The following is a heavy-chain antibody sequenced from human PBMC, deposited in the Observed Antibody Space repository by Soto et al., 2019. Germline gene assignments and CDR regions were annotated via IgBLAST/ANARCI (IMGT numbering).Heavy chain of an antibody. D-gene: IGHD3-10*01. V-gene: IGHV3-23*01. CDR3: AKYMNMVRGVIIEAFDI. CDR2: ISGSGGST. CDR1: GFTFSSYA. J-gene: IGHJ3*02. Sequence: LRLSCAASGFTFSSYAMSWVRQAPGKGLEWVSAISGSGGSTYYADSVKGRFTISRDNSKNTLYLQMNSLRAEDTAVYYCAKYMNMVRGVIIEAFDIWGQVKMVTVSS.